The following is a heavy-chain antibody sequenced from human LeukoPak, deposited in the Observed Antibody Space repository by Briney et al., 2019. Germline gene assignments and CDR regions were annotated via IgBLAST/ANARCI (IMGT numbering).Heavy chain of an antibody. Sequence: SVKLSCKASGGSFNSFNINWVRQAPGQGLDWMGRVIPILGMANYAQKFQGRVKITADKSTTTAYMELSSLRSEDTAVYFCASEIENVDTGIEYWGQGTLVTVSS. CDR3: ASEIENVDTGIEY. V-gene: IGHV1-69*02. CDR2: VIPILGMA. J-gene: IGHJ4*02. D-gene: IGHD5-18*01. CDR1: GGSFNSFN.